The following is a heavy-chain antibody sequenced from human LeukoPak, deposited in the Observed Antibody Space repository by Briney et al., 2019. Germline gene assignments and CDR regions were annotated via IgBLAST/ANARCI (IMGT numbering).Heavy chain of an antibody. CDR2: ISGSGGST. Sequence: PGGSLRLSCAASGFTFSSYAMTWVRQAPGKGLEWVSFISGSGGSTYYADSVKGRFTISRDNSKNTLYLQMNSLRAEDTAVYYCAKRTPYSSSWYSFDYWGQGTLVTVSS. J-gene: IGHJ4*02. CDR3: AKRTPYSSSWYSFDY. V-gene: IGHV3-23*01. CDR1: GFTFSSYA. D-gene: IGHD6-13*01.